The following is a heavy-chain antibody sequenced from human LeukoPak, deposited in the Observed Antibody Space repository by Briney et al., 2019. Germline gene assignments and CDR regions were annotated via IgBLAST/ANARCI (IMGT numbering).Heavy chain of an antibody. CDR1: DYTFSRYG. CDR3: ARDQYSSSSGAFDI. CDR2: INAYVGNT. D-gene: IGHD6-6*01. Sequence: ASLKVSCEASDYTFSRYGISWVRQAPGQGLEWMGWINAYVGNTNYAQTLQGGVTMTTDTSASTAYMELRSLRSEDTAVYYCARDQYSSSSGAFDIWGQGTMVTVP. V-gene: IGHV1-18*01. J-gene: IGHJ3*02.